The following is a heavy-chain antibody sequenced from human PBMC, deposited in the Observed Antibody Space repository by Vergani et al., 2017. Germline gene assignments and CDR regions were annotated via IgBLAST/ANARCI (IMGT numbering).Heavy chain of an antibody. J-gene: IGHJ5*02. CDR2: INHSGST. CDR1: GGSFSGYY. V-gene: IGHV4-34*01. Sequence: QLQLQQWGAGLLKPSETLSLTCAVYGGSFSGYYWSWSRQPPGKGLEWIGEINHSGSTNYNPSLKSRVTISVDTSKNQFSLKLSSVTAADTAMYYCARGRRTGTTRWFDPWGQGTLVTVSS. CDR3: ARGRRTGTTRWFDP. D-gene: IGHD1-7*01.